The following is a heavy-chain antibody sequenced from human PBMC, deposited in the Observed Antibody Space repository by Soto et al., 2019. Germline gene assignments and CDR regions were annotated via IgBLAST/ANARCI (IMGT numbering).Heavy chain of an antibody. CDR2: ISSSVSST. V-gene: IGHV3-48*03. CDR3: ARGLIFHYDSPDY. J-gene: IGHJ4*02. CDR1: GFMFSTYE. D-gene: IGHD3-3*01. Sequence: GGSLRLSCAASGFMFSTYEMNWLRQAPGKGLEWVSYISSSVSSTYYADSVKGRFTISRDNAKSSLYLQMNSLRAEDTAVYYFARGLIFHYDSPDYWGQGTLVTVAS.